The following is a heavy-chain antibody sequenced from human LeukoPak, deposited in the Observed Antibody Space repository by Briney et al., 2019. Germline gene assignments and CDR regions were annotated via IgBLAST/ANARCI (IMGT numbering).Heavy chain of an antibody. D-gene: IGHD2-2*01. CDR1: GGSISYYY. CDR2: IYTTGST. Sequence: SETLSLTYTVSGGSISYYYWSWIRQPAGKGLEWIGRIYTTGSTNYNPSLKSRVSISVDNSKNQFSLRLASVTAADTAVYYCARFAPGGDECYFDLWGRGTLVSASS. V-gene: IGHV4-4*07. CDR3: ARFAPGGDECYFDL. J-gene: IGHJ2*01.